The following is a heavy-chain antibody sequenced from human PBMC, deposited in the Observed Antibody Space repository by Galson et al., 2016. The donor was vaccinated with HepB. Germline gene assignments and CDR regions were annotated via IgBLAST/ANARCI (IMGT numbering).Heavy chain of an antibody. V-gene: IGHV1-69*01. CDR3: ARLSPITMIIDY. J-gene: IGHJ4*02. Sequence: RSYAISWVRQAPGQGLEWMGGIIPMFGTANYAQKFQGRVTITADESTSTAYMELSSLRSEDTAVYYCARLSPITMIIDYWGQGTLVTVSS. CDR2: IIPMFGTA. CDR1: RSYA. D-gene: IGHD3-22*01.